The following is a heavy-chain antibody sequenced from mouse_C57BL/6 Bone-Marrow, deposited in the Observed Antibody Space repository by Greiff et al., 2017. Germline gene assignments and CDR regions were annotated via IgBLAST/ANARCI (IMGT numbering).Heavy chain of an antibody. CDR2: IWSGGST. J-gene: IGHJ2*01. Sequence: VQLVESGPGLVQPSQSLSITCTVSGFSLTSYGVHWVRQSPGKGLEWLGGIWSGGSTDYNAAFISRLSIRKNNSKSQVLFKMNRLQADDTAIYYCARNIYYDGSSLDDWGKGTTLTVSS. CDR1: GFSLTSYG. D-gene: IGHD1-1*01. CDR3: ARNIYYDGSSLDD. V-gene: IGHV2-2*01.